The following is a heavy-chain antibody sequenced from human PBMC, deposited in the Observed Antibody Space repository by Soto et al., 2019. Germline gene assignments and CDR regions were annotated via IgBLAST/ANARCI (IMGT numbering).Heavy chain of an antibody. J-gene: IGHJ4*02. V-gene: IGHV3-33*01. CDR3: ARDRWRRLGGDF. CDR2: IYNDGSNE. Sequence: QVQLLESGGGVVQPGRSLRLSCTASGFVFSDYGMHWFRQAPGKGLEWVAVIYNDGSNEYYGDSVKGRLTISRDNSQNTLYLQMNLLRAEDTGVYYCARDRWRRLGGDFWGQGTLVTVSS. CDR1: GFVFSDYG. D-gene: IGHD2-21*02.